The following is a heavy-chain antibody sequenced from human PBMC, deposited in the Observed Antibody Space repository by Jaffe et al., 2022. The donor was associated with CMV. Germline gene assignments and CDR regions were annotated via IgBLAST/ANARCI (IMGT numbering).Heavy chain of an antibody. CDR3: ARVGLGYYDSSAPETDAFDI. Sequence: QVQLVESGGGVVQPGRSLRLSCAASGFTFSSYGMHWVRQAPGKGLEWVAVIWYDGSNKYYADSVKGRFTISRDNSKNTLYLQMNSLRAEDTAVYYCARVGLGYYDSSAPETDAFDIWGQGTMVTVSS. CDR2: IWYDGSNK. CDR1: GFTFSSYG. J-gene: IGHJ3*02. D-gene: IGHD3-22*01. V-gene: IGHV3-33*08.